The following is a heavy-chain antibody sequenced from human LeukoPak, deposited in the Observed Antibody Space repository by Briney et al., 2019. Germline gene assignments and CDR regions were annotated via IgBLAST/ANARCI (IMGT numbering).Heavy chain of an antibody. CDR2: NNPSGGST. CDR1: GYTFSTYY. J-gene: IGHJ5*02. V-gene: IGHV1-46*01. D-gene: IGHD3-22*01. CDR3: ARAAGSSGYSA. Sequence: ASVKVSCKPSGYTFSTYYMHCGPQAPGQGLEWMGKNNPSGGSTSYAQKFQGRLTMSRDTTTSTGYMELSSLRSEDKAVYYCARAAGSSGYSAWGQGTLVTVSS.